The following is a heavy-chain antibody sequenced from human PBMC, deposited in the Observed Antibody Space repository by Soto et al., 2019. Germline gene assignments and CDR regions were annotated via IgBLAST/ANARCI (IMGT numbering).Heavy chain of an antibody. CDR3: VSGLTGTTGKDYYYYYGMDV. D-gene: IGHD1-20*01. Sequence: PSETLSLTCTVSGGSISSGGYYWSWIRQQPGKGLEWIGYIYYSGSTYYNPSVKSRVTISVDTSKNQFSLKLSSVTAADTAVYYCVSGLTGTTGKDYYYYYGMDVWGQGTTVTVSS. V-gene: IGHV4-31*03. J-gene: IGHJ6*02. CDR2: IYYSGST. CDR1: GGSISSGGYY.